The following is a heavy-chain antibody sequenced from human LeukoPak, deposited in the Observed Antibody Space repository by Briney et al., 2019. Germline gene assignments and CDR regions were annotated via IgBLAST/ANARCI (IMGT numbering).Heavy chain of an antibody. J-gene: IGHJ4*02. CDR1: GFIFSRHA. V-gene: IGHV3-23*01. Sequence: GGSLRLSCAASGFIFSRHAMSWVRQAPGKGLEWVSTTGLESVHTLCADSVQGRFTVSRDNSRNTLDLQMDNLKVDDTAVYYCAKGDDIGKHPSRAYYFDIWGQGTLVTVSS. D-gene: IGHD5-24*01. CDR2: TGLESVHT. CDR3: AKGDDIGKHPSRAYYFDI.